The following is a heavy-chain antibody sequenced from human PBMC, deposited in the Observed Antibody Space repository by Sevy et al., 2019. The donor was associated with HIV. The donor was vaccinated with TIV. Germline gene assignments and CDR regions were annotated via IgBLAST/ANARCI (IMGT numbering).Heavy chain of an antibody. CDR3: ARDRSSSSSPNRYFQH. J-gene: IGHJ1*01. D-gene: IGHD6-6*01. CDR2: IIPIFGTA. Sequence: ASVKVSCKASGGTFSSYAISWVRQAPGQGLEWMGGIIPIFGTANYEQKFQGRVTITADESTSTAYMELSSLRSEDTAVYYCARDRSSSSSPNRYFQHWGQGTLVTVSS. V-gene: IGHV1-69*13. CDR1: GGTFSSYA.